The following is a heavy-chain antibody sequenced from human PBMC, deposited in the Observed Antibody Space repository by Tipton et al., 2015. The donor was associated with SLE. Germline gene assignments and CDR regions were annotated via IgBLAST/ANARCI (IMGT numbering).Heavy chain of an antibody. Sequence: GLVKPSETLSLTCTVSGGSISTYYWSWIRQSPGKGLEWIGYIFYSGSTYYNPSLKSRVTISVDTSKNQFSLKLSSVTASDTAVYYCARAIGANYFHFWGQGMLVTVSS. CDR1: GGSISTYY. J-gene: IGHJ4*02. CDR3: ARAIGANYFHF. CDR2: IFYSGST. V-gene: IGHV4-59*12. D-gene: IGHD3-16*01.